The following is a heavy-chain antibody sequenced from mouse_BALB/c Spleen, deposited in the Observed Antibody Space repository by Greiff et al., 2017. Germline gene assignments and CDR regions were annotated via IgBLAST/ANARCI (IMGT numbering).Heavy chain of an antibody. CDR1: GFNIKDTY. D-gene: IGHD2-10*02. J-gene: IGHJ4*01. CDR2: IDPANGNT. Sequence: EVQLQQSGAELVKPGASVKLSCTASGFNIKDTYMHWVKQRPEQGLEWIGRIDPANGNTKYDPKFQGKATIAADTSSNTVYLQLSSLTSEDTAVYYCAPSREGAMDYWGQGTSVTVSS. V-gene: IGHV14-3*02. CDR3: APSREGAMDY.